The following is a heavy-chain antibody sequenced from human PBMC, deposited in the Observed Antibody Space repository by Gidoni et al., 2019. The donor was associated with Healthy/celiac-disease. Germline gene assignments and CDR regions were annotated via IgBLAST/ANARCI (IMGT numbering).Heavy chain of an antibody. CDR2: IYYSGST. J-gene: IGHJ6*02. D-gene: IGHD6-19*01. V-gene: IGHV4-31*03. CDR3: ARDLWPVENGMDV. Sequence: QVQLQESGPGLVKPSQTLSLTCTVSGGSIRSGGYYWSWIRQHPGKGLEWIGYIYYSGSTYYNPSLKSRVTISVDTSKNQFSLKLSSVTAADTAVYYCARDLWPVENGMDVWGQGTTVTVSS. CDR1: GGSIRSGGYY.